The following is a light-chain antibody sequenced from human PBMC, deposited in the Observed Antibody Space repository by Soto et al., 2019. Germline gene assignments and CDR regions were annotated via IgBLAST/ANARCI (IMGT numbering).Light chain of an antibody. CDR1: QSVSSY. CDR3: QQRSNWQGAT. V-gene: IGKV3-11*01. Sequence: EIVLTQSPATLSLSPGERATLSFRASQSVSSYLAWYQQKPGQAPRLLIYDASNRATGIPARFSGSGSGTDFTLTISGLEPEDFAVYYCQQRSNWQGATFGGGTKVDI. CDR2: DAS. J-gene: IGKJ4*01.